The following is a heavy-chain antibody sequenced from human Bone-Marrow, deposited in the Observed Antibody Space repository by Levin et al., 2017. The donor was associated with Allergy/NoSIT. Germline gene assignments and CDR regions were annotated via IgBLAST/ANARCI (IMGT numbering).Heavy chain of an antibody. CDR3: AKHPSSGSYSYGFDV. J-gene: IGHJ6*02. CDR1: GFNFRNYG. D-gene: IGHD3-10*01. Sequence: GGSLRLSCEASGFNFRNYGMHWVRQAPGKGLEWVAVISFQGTKKNYVDSVRGRFTVSRDNSKSTLYLEMNSLRPEDTALYYCAKHPSSGSYSYGFDVWGQGTTVTVSS. CDR2: ISFQGTKK. V-gene: IGHV3-30*18.